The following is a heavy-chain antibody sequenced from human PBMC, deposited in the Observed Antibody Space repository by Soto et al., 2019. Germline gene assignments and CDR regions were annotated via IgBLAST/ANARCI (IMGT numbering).Heavy chain of an antibody. V-gene: IGHV6-1*01. CDR1: GDSVSSNSAA. CDR2: TYYRSRWYN. Sequence: SQTLSLTCVISGDSVSSNSAAWNWIRQSPSRGLEWLGRTYYRSRWYNDYAVSVRSRITVNADTSKNQFSLHLNSVTPEDTAVYYFAGTSSLQWYYMDVPDKGTTVTVSS. CDR3: AGTSSLQWYYMDV. J-gene: IGHJ6*03. D-gene: IGHD1-7*01.